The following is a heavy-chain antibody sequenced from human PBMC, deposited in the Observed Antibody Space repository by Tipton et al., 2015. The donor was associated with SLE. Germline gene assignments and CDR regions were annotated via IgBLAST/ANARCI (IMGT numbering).Heavy chain of an antibody. J-gene: IGHJ3*02. Sequence: TLSLTCTVSGGSISSYYWSWIRQPPGKGLEWIGCIYTSGSTNSNPSLNSRVTISVDTSKNQFSLKLSSVTAADTAVYYCARHSGDGNYEWYAFDIWGQGTMVTVSS. V-gene: IGHV4-4*08. CDR2: IYTSGST. CDR1: GGSISSYY. CDR3: ARHSGDGNYEWYAFDI. D-gene: IGHD3-3*01.